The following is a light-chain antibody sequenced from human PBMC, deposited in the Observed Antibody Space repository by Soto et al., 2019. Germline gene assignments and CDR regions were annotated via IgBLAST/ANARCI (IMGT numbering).Light chain of an antibody. CDR3: LLSYNGPDV. V-gene: IGLV7-46*01. J-gene: IGLJ1*01. Sequence: QTVVTQEPSLTVSPGGTVTLTCGSSTGAVTNGHYPYWFQQKPGQAPRTLIYDTTNRHSWTPARFSGSLLGGKAALTLSGAQPEDEAEYYCLLSYNGPDVCGTGTKVTVL. CDR2: DTT. CDR1: TGAVTNGHY.